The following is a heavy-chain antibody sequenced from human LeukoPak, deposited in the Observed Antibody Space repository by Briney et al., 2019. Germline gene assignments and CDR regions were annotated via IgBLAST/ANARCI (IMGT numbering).Heavy chain of an antibody. Sequence: GGSLRLPCAASGFTFSSYAMHWARQAPGKGLEWVAVISYDGSNKYYADSVKGRFTISRDNSKNTLYLQVNSLRAEDTAVYYCARDSAIAAAGGYFDYWGQGTLVTVSS. CDR2: ISYDGSNK. CDR1: GFTFSSYA. V-gene: IGHV3-30-3*01. CDR3: ARDSAIAAAGGYFDY. J-gene: IGHJ4*02. D-gene: IGHD6-13*01.